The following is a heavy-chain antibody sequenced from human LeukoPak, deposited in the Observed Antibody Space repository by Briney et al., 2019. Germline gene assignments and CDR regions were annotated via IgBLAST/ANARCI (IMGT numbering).Heavy chain of an antibody. CDR1: GGTFSSYA. D-gene: IGHD3-16*01. V-gene: IGHV1-69*06. CDR3: ARYMITFGGVIYDAFDT. CDR2: IIPIFGTA. J-gene: IGHJ3*02. Sequence: SVKVSCKASGGTFSSYAISWVRQAPGQGLEWMGGIIPIFGTANCAQKFQGRVTITADKSTSTAYMELSSLRSEDTAVYYCARYMITFGGVIYDAFDTWGQGTMVTVSS.